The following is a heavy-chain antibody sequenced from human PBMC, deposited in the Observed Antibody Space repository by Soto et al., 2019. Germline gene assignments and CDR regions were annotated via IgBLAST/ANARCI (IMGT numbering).Heavy chain of an antibody. Sequence: SETLSLTCTVSGDSISSGRYYWSWIRQHPGKGLEWIGCIYYSGSTYYNPSLKSRVTISVDTSKNQFSLKLSSVTAADTAVYYCAREVAAARNWFDPWGQGTLVTVSS. D-gene: IGHD6-13*01. V-gene: IGHV4-31*03. CDR3: AREVAAARNWFDP. CDR2: IYYSGST. CDR1: GDSISSGRYY. J-gene: IGHJ5*02.